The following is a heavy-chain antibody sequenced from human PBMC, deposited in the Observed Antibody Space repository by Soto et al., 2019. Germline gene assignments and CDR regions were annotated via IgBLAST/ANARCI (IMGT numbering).Heavy chain of an antibody. Sequence: QITLNESGPTLGKPTQTLTLACSYSGFSLSSGGVGVDSIRQSPGKALEWLAVFYWDHNKQYNPSLQSRVTITRGASQSQRGLQTTNGAPGDRATYYCAMDATPHNYSYGKELWGQGNRVTVSS. V-gene: IGHV2-5*02. D-gene: IGHD2-15*01. CDR1: GFSLSSGGVG. J-gene: IGHJ6*02. CDR3: AMDATPHNYSYGKEL. CDR2: FYWDHNK.